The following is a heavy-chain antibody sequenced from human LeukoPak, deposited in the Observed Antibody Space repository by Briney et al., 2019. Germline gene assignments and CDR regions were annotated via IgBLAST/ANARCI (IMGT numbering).Heavy chain of an antibody. V-gene: IGHV1-2*02. D-gene: IGHD3-16*01. Sequence: GASVKVSCKASGYTFTGYYMHWVRQATGQGLEWMGWINPNSGGTNYAQKFQGRVTMTRDTSISTAYMELSRLRSDDTAVYYCARVLTRSPHFDYWGQGTLVTVSS. CDR3: ARVLTRSPHFDY. CDR2: INPNSGGT. CDR1: GYTFTGYY. J-gene: IGHJ4*02.